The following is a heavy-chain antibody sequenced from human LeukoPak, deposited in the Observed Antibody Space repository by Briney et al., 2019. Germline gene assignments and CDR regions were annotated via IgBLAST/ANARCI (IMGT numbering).Heavy chain of an antibody. CDR2: IYYSGST. CDR3: ARHGRGYSGYDHWYLDY. Sequence: SETLSLTCTVSGGSISSYYWSWIRQPPGKGLEWIGYIYYSGSTNYNPSLKSRVTISVDTSKNQFSLKLSSVTAADTAVYYCARHGRGYSGYDHWYLDYWGQGTLVTVSS. J-gene: IGHJ4*02. V-gene: IGHV4-59*08. D-gene: IGHD5-12*01. CDR1: GGSISSYY.